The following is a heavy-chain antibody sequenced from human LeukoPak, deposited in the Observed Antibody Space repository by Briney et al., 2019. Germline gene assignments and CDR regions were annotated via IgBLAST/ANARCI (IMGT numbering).Heavy chain of an antibody. D-gene: IGHD3-3*01. CDR3: ASLEYDFWSGYPKSEAFDI. Sequence: PSETLSLTCTVSGGSVSSGSYYRSWIRQPPGKGLEWIGYIYYSGSTNYNPSLKSRVTISVDTSKNQFSLKLSSVTAADTAVYYCASLEYDFWSGYPKSEAFDIWGQGTMVTVSS. CDR1: GGSVSSGSYY. V-gene: IGHV4-61*01. J-gene: IGHJ3*02. CDR2: IYYSGST.